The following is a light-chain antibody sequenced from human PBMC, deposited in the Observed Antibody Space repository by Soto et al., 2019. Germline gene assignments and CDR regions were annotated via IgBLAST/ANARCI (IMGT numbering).Light chain of an antibody. V-gene: IGKV1-5*03. CDR1: QNIGDW. CDR3: QQYNSYS. CDR2: KAS. Sequence: DIQMTQSPSTLSASVGDRVTIACRASQNIGDWLAWYQQKPGKAPNLLIYKASTLKSGVPSRFSGSGSGTEFTLTISSLQPDDFATYYCQQYNSYSFGQGTKVDIK. J-gene: IGKJ1*01.